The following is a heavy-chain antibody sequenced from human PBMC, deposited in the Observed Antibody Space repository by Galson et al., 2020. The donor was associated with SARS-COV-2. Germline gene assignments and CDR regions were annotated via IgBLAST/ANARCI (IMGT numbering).Heavy chain of an antibody. D-gene: IGHD6-19*01. CDR3: AREIAWLVRVGMDV. V-gene: IGHV3-48*03. J-gene: IGHJ6*02. CDR1: GFTFSSYE. Sequence: GGSLRLSCAASGFTFSSYEMNWVRQAPGKGLEWVSYISSSGSTIYYADSVKGRFTLSRDNAKNSLYLQMNSLRAEDTAVYYRAREIAWLVRVGMDVLGQWTTVTVSS. CDR2: ISSSGSTI.